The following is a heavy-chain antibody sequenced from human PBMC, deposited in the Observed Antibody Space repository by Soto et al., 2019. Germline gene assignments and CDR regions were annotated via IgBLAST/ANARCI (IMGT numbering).Heavy chain of an antibody. CDR1: GGSISSGGYS. CDR3: ATCAMVRGRGIFDY. J-gene: IGHJ4*02. V-gene: IGHV4-30-2*01. D-gene: IGHD3-10*01. CDR2: IYHSGST. Sequence: SETLSLTCAVSGGSISSGGYSWSWIRQPPGKGLEWIGYIYHSGSTYYNPSLKSRVTISVDRSKNHLSLKLRSETPAETAVYYCATCAMVRGRGIFDYWGQGTLVTVSS.